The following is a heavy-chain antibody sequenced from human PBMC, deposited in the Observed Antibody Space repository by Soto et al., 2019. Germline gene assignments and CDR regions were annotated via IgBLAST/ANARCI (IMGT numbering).Heavy chain of an antibody. CDR3: AKDRSWFGDNYYYYGMDV. CDR1: GFTFSSYA. CDR2: ISGSGGST. Sequence: GFLRLSWAASGFTFSSYAMSWVRQAPGKGLEWVSAISGSGGSTYYADSVKGRFTISRDNSKNTLYLQMNSLRAEDTAVYYCAKDRSWFGDNYYYYGMDVWGQGTTVTVSS. D-gene: IGHD3-10*01. V-gene: IGHV3-23*01. J-gene: IGHJ6*02.